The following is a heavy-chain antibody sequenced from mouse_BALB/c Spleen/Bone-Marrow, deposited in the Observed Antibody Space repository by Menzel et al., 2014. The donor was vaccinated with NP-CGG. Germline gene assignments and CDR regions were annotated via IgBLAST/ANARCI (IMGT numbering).Heavy chain of an antibody. V-gene: IGHV2-9*02. CDR1: GFSLTSYG. CDR2: IWAGGST. CDR3: ARAQLGCFAY. J-gene: IGHJ3*01. Sequence: QVQLQQSGPGLVAPSQSLSITCTVSGFSLTSYGVHWVRQPPGKGLEWLGVIWAGGSTNYNSALMSRLSISKDNSKSQVFLKMNSLQTDDTAMYYCARAQLGCFAYWGQGTLVTVSA. D-gene: IGHD4-1*02.